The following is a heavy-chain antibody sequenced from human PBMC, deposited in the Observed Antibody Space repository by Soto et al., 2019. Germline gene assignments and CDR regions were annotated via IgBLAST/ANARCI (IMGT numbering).Heavy chain of an antibody. Sequence: QVQLVQSGAEVKQPGSSVKVSCQASGVTFSSFAISWVRQAPGQGLEWMGGIIPTFRPPNYAQNFQGRVTITADESTSSVYMELSRLRSEDTAVYYCARSTGSGFRPGTHRFNWFDPWGQGTLVTVSS. J-gene: IGHJ5*02. D-gene: IGHD5-12*01. CDR1: GVTFSSFA. V-gene: IGHV1-69*01. CDR3: ARSTGSGFRPGTHRFNWFDP. CDR2: IIPTFRPP.